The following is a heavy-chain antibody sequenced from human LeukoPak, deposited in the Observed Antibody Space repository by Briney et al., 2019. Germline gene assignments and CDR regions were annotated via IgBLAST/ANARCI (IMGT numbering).Heavy chain of an antibody. D-gene: IGHD1-1*01. J-gene: IGHJ4*02. Sequence: GGSLRLSCAASRFTFSSFWMSWVRQAPGKGLEWVATIKQDGSEKYYVDSVKGRFTISRDNAKNSLYLQMNSLRAEDTAVYYCARPVQEWPLDYWGQGTLVTVSS. CDR2: IKQDGSEK. V-gene: IGHV3-7*01. CDR3: ARPVQEWPLDY. CDR1: RFTFSSFW.